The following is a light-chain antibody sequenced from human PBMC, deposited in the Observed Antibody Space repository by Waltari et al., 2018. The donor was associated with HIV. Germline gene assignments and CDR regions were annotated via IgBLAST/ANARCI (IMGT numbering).Light chain of an antibody. V-gene: IGLV1-40*01. CDR1: TSNIGAGYD. Sequence: QSVLTQPPSVSGAPGQRVTISCTGSTSNIGAGYDVHWYQQLPGTAHKLLIYVNNSRPSGFPDRFSGSKSGTSASLSITGLQAEDEADYYCQSYDSSLSGVFGTGTKVTVL. J-gene: IGLJ1*01. CDR3: QSYDSSLSGV. CDR2: VNN.